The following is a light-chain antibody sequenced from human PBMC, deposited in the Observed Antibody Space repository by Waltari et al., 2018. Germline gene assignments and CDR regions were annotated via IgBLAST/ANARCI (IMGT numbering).Light chain of an antibody. Sequence: DIQMTQSPSSLSASVGDRVPITCRASQDIRSWLAWYQQKPGKAPRLLIYAVSTLHTGVPSRFSGSGSGTDFTLTISSLQPEDFATYYCQQANSFPITFGQGTRLEIK. CDR1: QDIRSW. CDR3: QQANSFPIT. V-gene: IGKV1D-12*01. J-gene: IGKJ5*01. CDR2: AVS.